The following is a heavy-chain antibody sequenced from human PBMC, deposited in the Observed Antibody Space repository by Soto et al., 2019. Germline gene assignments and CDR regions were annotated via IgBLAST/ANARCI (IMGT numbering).Heavy chain of an antibody. Sequence: QVQLVQSGAEVKKPGSSVKVSCKASGGTFSSYAISWVRQAPGQGLEWMGGIIPIFGTANYAQKFQGRVTTTADXXTXTXXMELRSRRSEDTAVYYCARDGCSGGSCYSGPAFDIWGQGTMVTVSS. CDR3: ARDGCSGGSCYSGPAFDI. CDR1: GGTFSSYA. J-gene: IGHJ3*02. CDR2: IIPIFGTA. V-gene: IGHV1-69*12. D-gene: IGHD2-15*01.